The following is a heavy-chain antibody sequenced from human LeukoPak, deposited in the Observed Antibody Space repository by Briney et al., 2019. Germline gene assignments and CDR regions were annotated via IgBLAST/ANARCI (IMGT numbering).Heavy chain of an antibody. J-gene: IGHJ4*02. Sequence: SETLSLTCTVSGGSISSSSYYWGWIRQPPGKGLEWIGSIYYSGSTYYNPSLKSRVTISVDTSKNQFSLKPSSVTAADTALYYCARGRFGEFERHYFDYWGQGTLVTVSS. V-gene: IGHV4-39*07. CDR1: GGSISSSSYY. CDR3: ARGRFGEFERHYFDY. CDR2: IYYSGST. D-gene: IGHD3-10*01.